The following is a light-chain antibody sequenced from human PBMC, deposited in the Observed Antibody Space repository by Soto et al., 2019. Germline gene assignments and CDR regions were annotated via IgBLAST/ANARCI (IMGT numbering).Light chain of an antibody. Sequence: DIVMTQSPDSLAVSLGERAAINCKSSKSVLYSSNNKNYLAWYQQKPGQPPRLLIYWAFTRESGVPDRFSGSGSGTDFTLTISSLQAEDVAVYYCQQYYSTPLTFGGGNKVEIK. V-gene: IGKV4-1*01. CDR1: KSVLYSSNNKNY. J-gene: IGKJ4*01. CDR2: WAF. CDR3: QQYYSTPLT.